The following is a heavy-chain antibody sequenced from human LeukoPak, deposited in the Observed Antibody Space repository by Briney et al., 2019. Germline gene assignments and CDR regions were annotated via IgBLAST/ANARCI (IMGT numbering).Heavy chain of an antibody. V-gene: IGHV3-23*01. CDR2: ISGSGGST. CDR3: AKDRTSWYVNWFDL. Sequence: GGSLRLSCAASGFTFSSYAMSWVRQAPGKGLEGVSAISGSGGSTYCADSVKGRFTISRDNSKNTLYLQMNSLRAEDTAVYYCAKDRTSWYVNWFDLWGQGTLVTVSS. CDR1: GFTFSSYA. D-gene: IGHD6-13*01. J-gene: IGHJ5*02.